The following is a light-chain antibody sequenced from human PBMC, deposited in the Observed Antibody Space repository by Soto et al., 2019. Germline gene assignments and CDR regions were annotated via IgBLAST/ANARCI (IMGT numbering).Light chain of an antibody. CDR2: WAS. CDR3: QQFHVSPWT. J-gene: IGKJ1*01. Sequence: DIVMTQSPDSLAVSLGERATINCKSSQPVLNSSNNKNYLAGYQQKPGQPPQLLIYWASTPESGVPDRFGGSGSETDFTLNISRLQAEDVAVYYCQQFHVSPWTFGQGTKVEIK. CDR1: QPVLNSSNNKNY. V-gene: IGKV4-1*01.